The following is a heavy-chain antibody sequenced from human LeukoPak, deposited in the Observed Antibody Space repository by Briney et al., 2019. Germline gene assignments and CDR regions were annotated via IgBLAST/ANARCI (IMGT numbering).Heavy chain of an antibody. CDR1: GYTFTGYY. D-gene: IGHD3-10*01. CDR3: ARVPEWFGELLEHFDY. V-gene: IGHV1-2*06. J-gene: IGHJ4*02. Sequence: ASVKASCKASGYTFTGYYMHWVRQAPGQGLEWKGRINPNSGGTNYAQKFQGRVTMTRDTSISTAYMELSRLRSDDTAVYYCARVPEWFGELLEHFDYWGQGTLVTVSS. CDR2: INPNSGGT.